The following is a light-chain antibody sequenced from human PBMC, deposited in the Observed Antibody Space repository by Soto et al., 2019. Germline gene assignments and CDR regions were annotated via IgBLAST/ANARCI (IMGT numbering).Light chain of an antibody. CDR2: DNN. CDR3: GTWDSSLSAHVV. CDR1: SSNIGNNY. V-gene: IGLV1-51*01. Sequence: QSVLTQPPSVSAAPGQKVTISCSGSSSNIGNNYVSWYQQLPGTAPKLLIYDNNKRPSGIPDRFSGYKSGTSATLDITGLQTGDEADYYCGTWDSSLSAHVVFGGGTKLTVL. J-gene: IGLJ2*01.